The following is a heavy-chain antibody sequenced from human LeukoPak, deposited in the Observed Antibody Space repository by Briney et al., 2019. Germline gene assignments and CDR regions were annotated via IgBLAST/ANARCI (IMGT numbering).Heavy chain of an antibody. D-gene: IGHD6-13*01. Sequence: SETLSLTCTVSGDSISSSSYYWGWIRQPPGKGLEYIGSMYHSGSTYYKPSLKSRVTISVDTSKNQFSLKLSSVTAADTAVYYCARQGERYSSNWLIFDYWGQGTLVTVSS. CDR3: ARQGERYSSNWLIFDY. CDR1: GDSISSSSYY. J-gene: IGHJ4*02. CDR2: MYHSGST. V-gene: IGHV4-39*01.